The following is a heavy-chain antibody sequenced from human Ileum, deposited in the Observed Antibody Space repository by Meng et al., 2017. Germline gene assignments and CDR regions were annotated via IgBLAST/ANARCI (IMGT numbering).Heavy chain of an antibody. CDR1: GGSVSRAGYQ. D-gene: IGHD1-26*01. V-gene: IGHV4-61*08. CDR3: ARDHMGSLDY. Sequence: QVQLQESGPGLVRPSGTLCLICTVAGGSVSRAGYQWGWIRQPPGKGLEWIGYASTNYNPSLKSRVTISLDTSRNQFSLSLSSVTAADTAVYYCARDHMGSLDYWGQGILVTVSS. J-gene: IGHJ4*02. CDR2: AST.